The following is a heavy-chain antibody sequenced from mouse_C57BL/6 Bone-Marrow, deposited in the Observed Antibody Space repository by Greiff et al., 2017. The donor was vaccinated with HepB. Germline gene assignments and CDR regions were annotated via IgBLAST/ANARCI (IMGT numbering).Heavy chain of an antibody. CDR1: GYRFTSYY. V-gene: IGHV1-66*01. CDR3: ARVATDAMDY. D-gene: IGHD1-1*01. CDR2: IYPGSGNT. J-gene: IGHJ4*01. Sequence: QVQLQQSGPELVKPGASVKISCKASGYRFTSYYIHWVKQRPGQGLEWIGWIYPGSGNTKYNEKFKGKATLTADTSSSTAYMQLSSLTSEDSAVYYCARVATDAMDYWGQGTSVTVSS.